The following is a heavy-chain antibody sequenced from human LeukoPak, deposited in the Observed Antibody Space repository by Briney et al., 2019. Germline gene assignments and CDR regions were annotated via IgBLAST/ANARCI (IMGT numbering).Heavy chain of an antibody. CDR1: EFTFTTYG. CDR3: ARVLGLLSRGGYYFDY. Sequence: PGGSLRLSCAASEFTFTTYGMHWVRQAPGKGLEWVAFIYYDGSNIYYADYVKGRFTISRDISKNTLYLQMDSLRAEDTAIYYCARVLGLLSRGGYYFDYWGQGTLVTVSS. J-gene: IGHJ4*02. V-gene: IGHV3-33*01. CDR2: IYYDGSNI. D-gene: IGHD3-10*01.